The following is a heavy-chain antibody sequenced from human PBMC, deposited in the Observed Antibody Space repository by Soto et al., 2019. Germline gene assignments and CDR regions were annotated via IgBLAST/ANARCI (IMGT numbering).Heavy chain of an antibody. CDR2: IYGVDSDT. Sequence: PGESLKISCSASGYIFANYWIGWVRQMPGKGLEWMGIIYGVDSDTKYSPSFQGQVTISADKSIFTAFLQWRSLKASDSAVYYCASLSRPGPQRAFDYWGQGTLVTVSS. CDR1: GYIFANYW. CDR3: ASLSRPGPQRAFDY. J-gene: IGHJ4*02. V-gene: IGHV5-51*01.